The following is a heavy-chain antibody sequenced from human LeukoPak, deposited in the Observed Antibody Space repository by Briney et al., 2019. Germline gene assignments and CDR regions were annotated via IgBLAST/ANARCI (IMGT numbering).Heavy chain of an antibody. CDR2: ISFDESNK. Sequence: GGSLRLSCAASGFKFRSYGMHWVRQAPGKGLEWVALISFDESNKYYLDSVKGRFTISRDNSKNSLYLQMNNLRTEDTALYFCAKDRGTVSATLIDYWGQGTLVTVSS. V-gene: IGHV3-30*18. CDR3: AKDRGTVSATLIDY. CDR1: GFKFRSYG. J-gene: IGHJ4*02. D-gene: IGHD4-17*01.